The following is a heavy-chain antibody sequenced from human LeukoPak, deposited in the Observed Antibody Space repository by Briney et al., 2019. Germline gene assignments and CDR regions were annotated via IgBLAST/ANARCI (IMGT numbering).Heavy chain of an antibody. D-gene: IGHD2-21*01. CDR2: NSGNT. CDR3: AKAPVTTCRGAYCYPFDY. CDR1: GFTLSSYA. Sequence: PGGSLRLSCAASGFTLSSYAMSWVRQAPGKGLEWVSANSGNTYHADSVKGRFTISRDSSKNTLFLQMNRLRPEDAVVYYCAKAPVTTCRGAYCYPFDYWGQGTLVTVSS. V-gene: IGHV3-23*01. J-gene: IGHJ4*02.